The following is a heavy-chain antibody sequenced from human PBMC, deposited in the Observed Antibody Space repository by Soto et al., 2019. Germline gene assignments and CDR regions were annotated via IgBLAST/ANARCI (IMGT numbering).Heavy chain of an antibody. CDR1: GFTFSSYA. J-gene: IGHJ6*02. V-gene: IGHV3-30-3*01. Sequence: LRLSCAASGFTFSSYAMHWVRQAPGKGLEWVAVISYDGSNKYYADSVKGRFTISRDNSKNTLYLQMNSLRAEDTAVYYCAREMTTVYYYYGMDVWGQGTTVTVSS. D-gene: IGHD4-17*01. CDR2: ISYDGSNK. CDR3: AREMTTVYYYYGMDV.